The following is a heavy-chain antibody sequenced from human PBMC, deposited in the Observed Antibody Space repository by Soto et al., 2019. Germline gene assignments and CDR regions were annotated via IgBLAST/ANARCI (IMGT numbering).Heavy chain of an antibody. CDR1: GFTFSSYA. CDR3: AKGALGYCHHGICYQHSDY. Sequence: QVQLVESGGGVVQPGRSPRLSCAASGFTFSSYAMHWVRQAPGKGLEWVAVISYDGSNKYYADSVKGRFTISRDNSKNTLYLQMNSLRAEDTAVYYCAKGALGYCHHGICYQHSDYWGQGTLVTVSS. V-gene: IGHV3-30-3*01. CDR2: ISYDGSNK. J-gene: IGHJ4*02. D-gene: IGHD2-8*01.